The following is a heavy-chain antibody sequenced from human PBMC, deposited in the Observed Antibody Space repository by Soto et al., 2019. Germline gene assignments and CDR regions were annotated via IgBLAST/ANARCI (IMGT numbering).Heavy chain of an antibody. Sequence: QVQLVESGGGVVQPGGSLRLSCAASGFTVSNYGMHWVRQAPGKGLEWVAVIWYDGNNKYYRDSVKGRFNISRDNYKNTVDLQMSSLRGEDTAVYYCARGDAWTDEAFDIWGQGTMVTVSS. D-gene: IGHD5-12*01. CDR3: ARGDAWTDEAFDI. CDR2: IWYDGNNK. CDR1: GFTVSNYG. J-gene: IGHJ3*02. V-gene: IGHV3-33*01.